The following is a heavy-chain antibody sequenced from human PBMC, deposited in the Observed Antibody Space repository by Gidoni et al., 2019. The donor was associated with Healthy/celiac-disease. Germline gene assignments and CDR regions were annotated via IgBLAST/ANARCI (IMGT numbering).Heavy chain of an antibody. CDR2: ISYDGSNK. Sequence: QVQLVESGGGVVQPGRSLRLSCAASGFTFSSYGMHWVRQAPGKGLEWVAVISYDGSNKYYADSVKGRFTISRDNSKNTLYLQMNSLRAEDTAVYYCAKDTGYSSGWNGFYYWGQGTLVTVSS. J-gene: IGHJ4*02. V-gene: IGHV3-30*18. CDR3: AKDTGYSSGWNGFYY. CDR1: GFTFSSYG. D-gene: IGHD6-19*01.